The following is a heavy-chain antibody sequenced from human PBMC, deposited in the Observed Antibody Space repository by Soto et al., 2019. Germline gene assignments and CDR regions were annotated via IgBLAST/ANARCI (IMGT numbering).Heavy chain of an antibody. V-gene: IGHV1-18*01. CDR1: GYTFTSYG. Sequence: ASVKVSCKASGYTFTSYGISWVRQAPGQGLEWMGWISAYNGNTNYAQKLQGRVTMTTDTSTSTAYMELRSLRSDDTAVYYCARDLGPYYYDSSDSGFDLWGRGTLVTVSS. D-gene: IGHD3-22*01. CDR3: ARDLGPYYYDSSDSGFDL. J-gene: IGHJ2*01. CDR2: ISAYNGNT.